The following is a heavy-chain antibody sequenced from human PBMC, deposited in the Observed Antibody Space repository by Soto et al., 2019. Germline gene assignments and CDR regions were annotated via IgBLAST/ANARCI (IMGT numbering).Heavy chain of an antibody. CDR2: IYYSGST. V-gene: IGHV4-39*01. J-gene: IGHJ1*01. CDR1: GGSISSSSYY. Sequence: SETLSLTCTVSGGSISSSSYYWGWIRQPPGKGLEWIGSIYYSGSTYYNPSLKNRVTISVDTSKNQFSLKLSSVTAADKAVYYCARHQGQDYGDYEYSQHWGQGTLVTVSS. D-gene: IGHD4-17*01. CDR3: ARHQGQDYGDYEYSQH.